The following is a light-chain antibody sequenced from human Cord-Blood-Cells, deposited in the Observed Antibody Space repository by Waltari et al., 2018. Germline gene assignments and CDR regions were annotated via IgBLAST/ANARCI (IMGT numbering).Light chain of an antibody. CDR2: DVS. CDR1: SDVGCYNY. J-gene: IGLJ1*01. Sequence: SDVGCYNYVSWYQQHPGKAPKLMIYDVSNRPSGVSNRFSGSKSGNTASLTISGLQAEDEADYYCSSYTSSSTLYVFGTGTKVTVL. V-gene: IGLV2-14*03. CDR3: SSYTSSSTLYV.